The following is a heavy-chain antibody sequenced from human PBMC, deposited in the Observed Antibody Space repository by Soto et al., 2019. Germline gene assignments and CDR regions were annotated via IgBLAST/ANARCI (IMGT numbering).Heavy chain of an antibody. Sequence: PSETLSLTSAVYGGSFSGYYWSWIRQPPNRGLEWIGEINHSGSTSYNPSLKSRVTISVDTSKNQFSLKLSSVTAADTAVYYCARGLREDYSDYWGQGALVTVSS. J-gene: IGHJ4*02. CDR2: INHSGST. V-gene: IGHV4-34*01. CDR3: ARGLREDYSDY. CDR1: GGSFSGYY. D-gene: IGHD3-10*01.